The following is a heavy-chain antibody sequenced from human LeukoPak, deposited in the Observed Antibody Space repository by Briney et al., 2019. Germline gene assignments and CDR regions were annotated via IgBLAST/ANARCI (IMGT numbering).Heavy chain of an antibody. Sequence: ASVKVSCKASGYTFTGYYMHWVRQAPGQGLEWMGWINPNSGGTNYAQKFQGRVTMTRDTSISTVYMELSSLRSEDTAVYYCARDRADFWSGYPSYYMDVWGKGTTVTVSS. D-gene: IGHD3-3*01. CDR2: INPNSGGT. CDR3: ARDRADFWSGYPSYYMDV. CDR1: GYTFTGYY. V-gene: IGHV1-2*02. J-gene: IGHJ6*03.